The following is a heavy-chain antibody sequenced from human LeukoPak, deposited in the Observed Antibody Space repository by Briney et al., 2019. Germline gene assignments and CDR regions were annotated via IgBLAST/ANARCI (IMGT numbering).Heavy chain of an antibody. CDR2: ISAYNGNT. J-gene: IGHJ4*02. V-gene: IGHV1-18*01. CDR3: ARGPRYSYDSSILLFDY. CDR1: GYTFSDYG. Sequence: ASVTVSCTASGYTFSDYGVSWVRQAPGQGLEWMGRISAYNGNTNYLQKFQGRVTMTTDTSTATAYMELRSLRPSDTAVYFCARGPRYSYDSSILLFDYWGQGTLVTVSS. D-gene: IGHD3-22*01.